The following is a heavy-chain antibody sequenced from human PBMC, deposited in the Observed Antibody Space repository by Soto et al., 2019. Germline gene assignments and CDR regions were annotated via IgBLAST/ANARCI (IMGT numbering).Heavy chain of an antibody. D-gene: IGHD2-2*01. CDR2: ISYDGSNK. V-gene: IGHV3-30*18. Sequence: PGGSLRLSCAASGFTFSSYGMHWVRQAPGKGLEWVAVISYDGSNKYYADSVKGRFTISRDNSKNTLYLQMNSLRAEDTAVYYCAKVIVVVPAAKRTMDVWGKGTTVTVSS. J-gene: IGHJ6*03. CDR1: GFTFSSYG. CDR3: AKVIVVVPAAKRTMDV.